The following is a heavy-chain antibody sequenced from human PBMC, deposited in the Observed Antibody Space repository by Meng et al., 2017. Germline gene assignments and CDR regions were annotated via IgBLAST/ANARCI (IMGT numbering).Heavy chain of an antibody. V-gene: IGHV1-69*06. CDR3: ARDDHDAFDI. CDR2: IIPIFGTA. CDR1: EYTFSTNV. Sequence: QVQCVHSGVELKDPGAPVKVSFKASEYTFSTNVMNWVRQAPGQGLEWMGGIIPIFGTANYAQKFQGRVTITADKSTSTAYMELSSLRSEDTAVYYCARDDHDAFDIWGQGTMVTVSS. J-gene: IGHJ3*02.